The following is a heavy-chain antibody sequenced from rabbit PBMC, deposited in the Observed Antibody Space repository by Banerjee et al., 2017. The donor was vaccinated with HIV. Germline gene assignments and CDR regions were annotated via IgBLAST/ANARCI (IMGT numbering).Heavy chain of an antibody. CDR2: INTGSGST. D-gene: IGHD7-1*01. CDR3: ARDSGGSAGYGTADL. J-gene: IGHJ3*01. CDR1: GFSFSSGYD. V-gene: IGHV1S40*01. Sequence: QSLEESGGGLVKPGASLTLTCTASGFSFSSGYDMCWVRQAPGKGLEWIGCINTGSGSTDYASWAKGRFTITKTSSTTVTLQMTSLTAADTATYFCARDSGGSAGYGTADLWGQGTLVTVS.